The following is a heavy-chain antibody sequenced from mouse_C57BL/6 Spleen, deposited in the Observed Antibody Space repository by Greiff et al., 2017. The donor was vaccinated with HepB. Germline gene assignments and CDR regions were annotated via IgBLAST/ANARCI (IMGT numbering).Heavy chain of an antibody. V-gene: IGHV5-16*01. Sequence: DVKLVESEGGLVQPGSSMKLSCTASGFTFSDYYMAWVRQVPEKGLEWVANINYDGSSTYYLDSLKSRFIISRDNAKNILYLQMSSLKSEDTATYYCARVGYGYGFDYWGQGTTLTVSS. CDR3: ARVGYGYGFDY. CDR1: GFTFSDYY. D-gene: IGHD2-2*01. CDR2: INYDGSST. J-gene: IGHJ2*01.